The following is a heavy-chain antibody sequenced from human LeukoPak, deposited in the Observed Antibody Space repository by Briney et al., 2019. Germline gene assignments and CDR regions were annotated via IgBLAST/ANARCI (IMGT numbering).Heavy chain of an antibody. J-gene: IGHJ4*02. Sequence: SETLSLTCTVSGGSMSSYYWSWIRQPPGKGLEWIGEINHSGSTNYNPSLKSRVTISVDTSKNQFSLKLSSVTAADAAVYYCARVARITIFGVVISYYFDYWGQGTLVTVSS. CDR1: GGSMSSYY. CDR3: ARVARITIFGVVISYYFDY. CDR2: INHSGST. V-gene: IGHV4-34*01. D-gene: IGHD3-3*01.